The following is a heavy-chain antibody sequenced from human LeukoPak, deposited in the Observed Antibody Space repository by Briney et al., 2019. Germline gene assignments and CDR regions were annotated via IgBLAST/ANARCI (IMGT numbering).Heavy chain of an antibody. V-gene: IGHV4-34*01. Sequence: SETMSLTCAVYGGSFSGYYWSWIRQPPGKGLEWIGSIHYSGSTNYNPSLKSRVTISVDTSKNQFSLKLSSVTAADTAVYYCARGYCSGGSCYSYYYYNYMDVWGKGTTVTVSS. D-gene: IGHD2-15*01. CDR2: IHYSGST. CDR1: GGSFSGYY. J-gene: IGHJ6*03. CDR3: ARGYCSGGSCYSYYYYNYMDV.